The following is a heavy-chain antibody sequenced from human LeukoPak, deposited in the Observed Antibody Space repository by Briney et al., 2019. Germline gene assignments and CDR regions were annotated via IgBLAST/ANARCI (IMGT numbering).Heavy chain of an antibody. CDR3: VSGDSWIDY. J-gene: IGHJ4*02. CDR2: IYYSGST. Sequence: SETLSLTCTVSGGSISSYYWSWIRQPPGKGLEWIGYIYYSGSTNYNPSLKSRVTISVDTSKNQFSLKLSSVTAADTAVYYCVSGDSWIDYWGQGTLVTVSS. V-gene: IGHV4-59*08. D-gene: IGHD6-13*01. CDR1: GGSISSYY.